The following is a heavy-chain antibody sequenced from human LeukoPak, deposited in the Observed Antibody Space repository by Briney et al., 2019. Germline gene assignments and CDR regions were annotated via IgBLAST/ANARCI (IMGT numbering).Heavy chain of an antibody. Sequence: GASVKVSCKASGYTFTDYYMHWVRQAPGQGLEWMGWINPNSGGTNFAQKFQGRVAVTRDTSISTAYMELGGLRSDDTAVYYCARARWQLVPYFDSWGQGTLVTVSS. J-gene: IGHJ4*02. D-gene: IGHD6-6*01. CDR1: GYTFTDYY. V-gene: IGHV1-2*02. CDR2: INPNSGGT. CDR3: ARARWQLVPYFDS.